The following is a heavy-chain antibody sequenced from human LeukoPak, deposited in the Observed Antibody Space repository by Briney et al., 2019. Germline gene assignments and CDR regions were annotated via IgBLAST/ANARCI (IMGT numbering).Heavy chain of an antibody. J-gene: IGHJ4*02. V-gene: IGHV4-61*02. Sequence: PSETLSLTCTVSGVSISSGSYYWSWIRQPAGKGLERIGRIYTSGSTNYNPSLKSRVTISVDTSKNQFSLKLSSVTAADTAVYYCAIITVVKGYDYWGQGTLVTVSS. CDR3: AIITVVKGYDY. CDR2: IYTSGST. CDR1: GVSISSGSYY. D-gene: IGHD4-23*01.